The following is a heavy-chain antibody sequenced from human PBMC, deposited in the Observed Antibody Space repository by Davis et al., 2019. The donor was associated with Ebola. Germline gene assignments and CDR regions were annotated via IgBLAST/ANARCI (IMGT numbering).Heavy chain of an antibody. J-gene: IGHJ6*02. Sequence: GESLKISCAGSGFDFSCCAMNWVRQAPGKGLEWVSGIGSSSNGRHYADSVRGRFTISRDDSKNTVFLEMNGLRAEDTAVYYCAKDLYWWSASDVWGQGTTVTVSS. CDR2: IGSSSNGR. D-gene: IGHD2-15*01. V-gene: IGHV3-23*01. CDR1: GFDFSCCA. CDR3: AKDLYWWSASDV.